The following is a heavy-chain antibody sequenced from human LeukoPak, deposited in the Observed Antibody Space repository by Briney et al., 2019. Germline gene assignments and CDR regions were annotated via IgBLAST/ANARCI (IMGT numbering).Heavy chain of an antibody. J-gene: IGHJ3*02. D-gene: IGHD2-2*01. Sequence: SVKVSCKASGGTFSSYAISWVRQAPGQGLEWMGGIIPIFGTANYAQKFQGRVTITADKSTSTAYMELSSLRSEDTAVYYCARAPVDVGCSSTSCSRAFDIWGQGTMVTVSS. CDR1: GGTFSSYA. V-gene: IGHV1-69*06. CDR2: IIPIFGTA. CDR3: ARAPVDVGCSSTSCSRAFDI.